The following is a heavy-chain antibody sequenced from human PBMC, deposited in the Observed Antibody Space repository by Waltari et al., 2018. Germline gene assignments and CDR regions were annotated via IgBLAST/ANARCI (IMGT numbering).Heavy chain of an antibody. Sequence: QVQLQQWGAGLLKPSETLSLTCAVYGGSFSGSYCSWIRQPPGKGLEWIGEINHSGRTKYNRTLKSRVTISVDTSKNQFSLKLSTVTAADTAVYYCARGRVRYFDWLLSAGWFDPWGQGTLVTVSS. D-gene: IGHD3-9*01. J-gene: IGHJ5*02. CDR2: INHSGRT. CDR3: ARGRVRYFDWLLSAGWFDP. V-gene: IGHV4-34*01. CDR1: GGSFSGSY.